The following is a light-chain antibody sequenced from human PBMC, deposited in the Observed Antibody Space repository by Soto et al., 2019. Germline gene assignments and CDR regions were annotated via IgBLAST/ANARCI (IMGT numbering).Light chain of an antibody. J-gene: IGKJ1*01. V-gene: IGKV3-20*01. CDR2: GAS. CDR3: QHYYTSPWT. CDR1: QSVSSSY. Sequence: EIVLTQSPGTLSLSPGERATLSCRASQSVSSSYLAWYQQKPGQAPRLLIYGASSRATGIPDRFSGGGSGTDFTLTLSRLEPEDFAVYYCQHYYTSPWTFGQGTKVEIK.